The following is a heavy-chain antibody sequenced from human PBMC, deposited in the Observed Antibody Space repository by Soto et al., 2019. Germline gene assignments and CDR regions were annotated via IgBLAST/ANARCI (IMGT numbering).Heavy chain of an antibody. Sequence: QVQLVESGGGVVQPGASLRLSCTASGFMFSAYAMLWVRQAPGKGLKWVAAMSYDGTNTYYADSLKGRFTISRDNSKNTLFLQMSSLTADDSAVYYCARDPSPYTSGWYGIDFWGLGTLVTVSS. CDR2: MSYDGTNT. CDR1: GFMFSAYA. V-gene: IGHV3-30-3*01. J-gene: IGHJ4*01. CDR3: ARDPSPYTSGWYGIDF. D-gene: IGHD6-19*01.